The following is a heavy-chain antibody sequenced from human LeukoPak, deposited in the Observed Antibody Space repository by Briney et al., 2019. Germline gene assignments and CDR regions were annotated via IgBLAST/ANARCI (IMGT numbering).Heavy chain of an antibody. J-gene: IGHJ4*02. CDR2: IYSGGST. V-gene: IGHV3-66*02. CDR1: GFTVSNNY. Sequence: GGSLRLSCAASGFTVSNNYMSWVRQAPGKGLEWVSIIYSGGSTYYADSVKGRFTISRDNSKNTLYLQMNSLRAEDTAVYFCVRVGYSYGYGDWNHFDYWGQGTLVTVSS. CDR3: VRVGYSYGYGDWNHFDY. D-gene: IGHD5-18*01.